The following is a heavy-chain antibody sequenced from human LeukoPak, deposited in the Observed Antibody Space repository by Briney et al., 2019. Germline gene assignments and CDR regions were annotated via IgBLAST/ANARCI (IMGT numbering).Heavy chain of an antibody. Sequence: PGGSLRLSCAASRFTFSSYWMSWVRQAPGKGLEWVANIKQDGSEKYYVDSVKGRFTISRDNAKNSLYLQMNSLRAEDTAVYHCARVRYYGSGNYVDYFDYWGQGTPVTVSS. J-gene: IGHJ4*02. D-gene: IGHD3-10*01. CDR1: RFTFSSYW. CDR2: IKQDGSEK. V-gene: IGHV3-7*01. CDR3: ARVRYYGSGNYVDYFDY.